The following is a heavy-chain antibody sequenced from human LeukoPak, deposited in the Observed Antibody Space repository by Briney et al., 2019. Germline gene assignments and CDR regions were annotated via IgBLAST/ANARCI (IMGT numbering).Heavy chain of an antibody. CDR2: ISTNGGST. CDR1: GFTFRTYF. CDR3: VTELGIGGFDI. D-gene: IGHD7-27*01. J-gene: IGHJ3*02. Sequence: GGSLRLSCAASGFTFRTYFIHWVRQSPGKGLEYVSGISTNGGSTYYADSVKGRFTISRDNSKNTLYLQMSTLRAEDTAVYYCVTELGIGGFDIWGQGTMVTVSS. V-gene: IGHV3-64D*06.